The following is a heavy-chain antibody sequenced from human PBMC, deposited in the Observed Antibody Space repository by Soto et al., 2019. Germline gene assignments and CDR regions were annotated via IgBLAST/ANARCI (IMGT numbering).Heavy chain of an antibody. J-gene: IGHJ6*02. D-gene: IGHD3-3*01. CDR2: IYYSGST. V-gene: IGHV4-31*03. CDR1: GGSISSGGYY. CDR3: AREERHYDFWSGYYTVGYGMDV. Sequence: SETLSLTCTVSGGSISSGGYYWSWIRQHPGKGLEWIGYIYYSGSTYYNPSLKSRVTISVDTSKNQFSLKLSSVTAADTAVYYCAREERHYDFWSGYYTVGYGMDVWGQGTTVT.